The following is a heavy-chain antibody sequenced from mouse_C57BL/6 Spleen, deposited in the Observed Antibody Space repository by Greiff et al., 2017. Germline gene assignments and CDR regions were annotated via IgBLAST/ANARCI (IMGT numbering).Heavy chain of an antibody. CDR2: IDPSDSET. J-gene: IGHJ4*01. V-gene: IGHV1-52*01. CDR3: ARDYGSSLWAMDY. Sequence: VQLQQPGAELVRPGSSVKLSCKASGYTFTSYWMHWVKQRPIQGLEWIGNIDPSDSETHYNQKFKDKATLTVDKSSSTAYMQLSSLTSEDSAVYYCARDYGSSLWAMDYWGQGTSVTVSS. D-gene: IGHD1-1*01. CDR1: GYTFTSYW.